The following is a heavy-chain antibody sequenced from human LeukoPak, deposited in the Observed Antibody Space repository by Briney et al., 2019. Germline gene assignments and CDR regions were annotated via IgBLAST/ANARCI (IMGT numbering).Heavy chain of an antibody. V-gene: IGHV3-7*04. Sequence: GGSLRLSCVASGFTLSTYWMSWVRQAPGKGLEWVANIKEDGSEKYYVDSVKGRFTISRDNATNSLYLQMNRLRVEDTAVYHCARARLAVSGKYFENWGPGTLVTVSS. J-gene: IGHJ4*02. CDR1: GFTLSTYW. CDR3: ARARLAVSGKYFEN. CDR2: IKEDGSEK. D-gene: IGHD6-19*01.